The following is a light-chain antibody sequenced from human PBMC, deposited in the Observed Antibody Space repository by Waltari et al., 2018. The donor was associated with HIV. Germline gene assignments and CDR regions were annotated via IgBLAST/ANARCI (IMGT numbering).Light chain of an antibody. Sequence: QSALTQPASVSGSPGQSITISCTGTSSDVGTYNSVSWYQQHPGEAPKLIIYDVSNRPSGVSNRFSGSKSGNTASLTISGLQAEDEADYYCSSYTIRTTLEFGGGTKLTVL. CDR3: SSYTIRTTLE. CDR2: DVS. J-gene: IGLJ2*01. CDR1: SSDVGTYNS. V-gene: IGLV2-14*03.